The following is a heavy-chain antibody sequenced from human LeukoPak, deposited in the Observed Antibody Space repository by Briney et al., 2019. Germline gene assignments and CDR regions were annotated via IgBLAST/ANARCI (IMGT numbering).Heavy chain of an antibody. Sequence: GGSLRLSCAASGFSFSDSGMHWVRHASGKGLEWVGRIRSKANSYATAYAASMKGRFTISRDDSKNTAYLQMNSLRTEDTAVYYCTRRYCSGGSCYSDYWGQGTLVTVSS. V-gene: IGHV3-73*01. CDR3: TRRYCSGGSCYSDY. CDR2: IRSKANSYAT. D-gene: IGHD2-15*01. CDR1: GFSFSDSG. J-gene: IGHJ4*02.